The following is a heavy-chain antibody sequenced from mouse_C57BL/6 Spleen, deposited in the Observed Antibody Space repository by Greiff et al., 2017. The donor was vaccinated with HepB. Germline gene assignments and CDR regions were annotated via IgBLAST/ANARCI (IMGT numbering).Heavy chain of an antibody. D-gene: IGHD1-1*01. CDR2: IYPGDGDT. CDR1: GYAFSSYW. Sequence: VKLQESGAELVKPGASVKISCKASGYAFSSYWMNWVKQRPGKGLEWIGQIYPGDGDTNYNGKFKGKATLTADKSSSTAYMQLSSLTSEDSAVYFCARGGYYLYAMDYWGQGTSVTVSS. J-gene: IGHJ4*01. V-gene: IGHV1-80*01. CDR3: ARGGYYLYAMDY.